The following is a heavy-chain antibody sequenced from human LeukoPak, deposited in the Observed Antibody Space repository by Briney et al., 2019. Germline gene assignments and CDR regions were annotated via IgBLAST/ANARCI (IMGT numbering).Heavy chain of an antibody. J-gene: IGHJ4*02. CDR1: GYTLTSYV. Sequence: ASLKVSCKASGYTLTSYVINWVRPATGQGLEWMGWMNPNSGNTGHAQKLQGRVTMTRNTSISTAYMEMSSLRSEDTAVYYCARGLNKDYYDSSGYYYWGQGTLVTVSS. CDR2: MNPNSGNT. CDR3: ARGLNKDYYDSSGYYY. V-gene: IGHV1-8*01. D-gene: IGHD3-22*01.